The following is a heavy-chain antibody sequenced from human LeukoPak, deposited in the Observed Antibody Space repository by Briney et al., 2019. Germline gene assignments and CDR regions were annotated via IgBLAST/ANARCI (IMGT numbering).Heavy chain of an antibody. CDR1: GGSISSYY. CDR3: ARDSSSSWVNWFDP. D-gene: IGHD6-13*01. J-gene: IGHJ5*02. Sequence: PSETLSLTCTVSGGSISSYYWSWIRQPPGKGLEWIGYIYYSGSTNYNPSLKSRVTISVDTSKNQFSLKLSSVTAADTAVYYCARDSSSSWVNWFDPWGQGTLVTVSS. CDR2: IYYSGST. V-gene: IGHV4-59*01.